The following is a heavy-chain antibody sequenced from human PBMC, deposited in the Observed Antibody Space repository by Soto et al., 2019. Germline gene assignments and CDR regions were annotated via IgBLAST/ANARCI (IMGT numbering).Heavy chain of an antibody. D-gene: IGHD5-18*01. J-gene: IGHJ3*02. CDR1: GYSFTSYW. CDR2: IYPGDSDT. V-gene: IGHV5-51*01. Sequence: GEALKISCKGSGYSFTSYWIGWVRQMPGKGLEWMGIIYPGDSDTRYSPSFQGQVTISADKSISTAYLQWSSLKASDTAMYYCARHHEPGYRAALDAFDIWGQGTMVPVSS. CDR3: ARHHEPGYRAALDAFDI.